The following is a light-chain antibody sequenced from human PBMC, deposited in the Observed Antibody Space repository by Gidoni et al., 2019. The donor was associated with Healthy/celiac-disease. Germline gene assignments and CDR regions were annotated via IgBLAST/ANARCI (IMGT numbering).Light chain of an antibody. CDR2: EGS. V-gene: IGLV2-23*01. CDR1: SSDVGSYNL. J-gene: IGLJ2*01. Sequence: QSALTQPAFVSRSPGQSITISCTGTSSDVGSYNLASWYQQHPGKAPKLMIYEGSKRPSGVSNRFSGSKSGNTASLTISGLQAEDEADYYCCSYAGSSTFVVFGGGTKLTVL. CDR3: CSYAGSSTFVV.